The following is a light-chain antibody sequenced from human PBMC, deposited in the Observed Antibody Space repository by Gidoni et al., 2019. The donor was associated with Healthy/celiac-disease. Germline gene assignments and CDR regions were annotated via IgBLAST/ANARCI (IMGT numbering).Light chain of an antibody. Sequence: DIVMTQSPDYLAVSLGERATINCKSSQSVLYSSNNKNYLAWYQQKPVQPPKLLIYWASTRESGVPDRLSGSGSGTDFNITISSLQDEDVAVYYCQQYYRTPITFGGGTKVEIK. J-gene: IGKJ4*01. CDR1: QSVLYSSNNKNY. CDR2: WAS. V-gene: IGKV4-1*01. CDR3: QQYYRTPIT.